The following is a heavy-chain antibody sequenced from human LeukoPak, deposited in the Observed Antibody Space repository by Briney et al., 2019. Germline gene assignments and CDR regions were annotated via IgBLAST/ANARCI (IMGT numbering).Heavy chain of an antibody. CDR1: GGSISSSSYY. V-gene: IGHV4-39*01. D-gene: IGHD6-13*01. Sequence: PSETLSLTCTVSGGSISSSSYYWGWIRQPPGKGLEWIGSIYYSGSTYYNPSLKSRVTISVDTSKNQFSLKLSSVTAADTAVYYCARQWQQLRWNWFDPWGQGTLVTVSS. CDR3: ARQWQQLRWNWFDP. CDR2: IYYSGST. J-gene: IGHJ5*02.